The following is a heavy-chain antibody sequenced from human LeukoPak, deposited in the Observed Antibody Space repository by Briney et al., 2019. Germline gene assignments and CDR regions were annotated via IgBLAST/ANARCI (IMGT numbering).Heavy chain of an antibody. J-gene: IGHJ4*02. D-gene: IGHD3-16*02. V-gene: IGHV1-69*13. Sequence: SVKVSCKASGGTFSSYATSWVRQAPGQGLEWMGGIIPIFGTANYAQKFQGRVTITADESTSTAYMELSSLRSEDTAVYYCARNLLHLGELSWYYFDYWGQGTLVTVSS. CDR2: IIPIFGTA. CDR1: GGTFSSYA. CDR3: ARNLLHLGELSWYYFDY.